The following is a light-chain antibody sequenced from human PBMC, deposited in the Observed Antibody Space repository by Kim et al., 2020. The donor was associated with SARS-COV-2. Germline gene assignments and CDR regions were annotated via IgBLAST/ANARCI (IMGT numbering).Light chain of an antibody. Sequence: GERPTHSDRANQRISNYLAWYQQKPAQAPRRLIYDASNRPTGIPARFSGSGSGSDFTLTISSLEPEEFALYYCQHRRNWPLTFGGGTKVEIK. CDR3: QHRRNWPLT. CDR2: DAS. CDR1: QRISNY. J-gene: IGKJ4*02. V-gene: IGKV3-11*01.